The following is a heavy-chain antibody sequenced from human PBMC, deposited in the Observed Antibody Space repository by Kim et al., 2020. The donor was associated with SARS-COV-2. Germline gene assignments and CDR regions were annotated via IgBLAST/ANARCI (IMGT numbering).Heavy chain of an antibody. V-gene: IGHV4-59*01. Sequence: SETLSLTCTVSGGSISSYYWSWIRQPPGKGLEWIGYIYYSGSTNYNPSLKSRVTISVDTSKNQFSLKLSSVTAADTAVYYCARVRVDYDFWSGSNAGGMDVWGQGTTVTVSS. J-gene: IGHJ6*02. CDR2: IYYSGST. D-gene: IGHD3-3*01. CDR3: ARVRVDYDFWSGSNAGGMDV. CDR1: GGSISSYY.